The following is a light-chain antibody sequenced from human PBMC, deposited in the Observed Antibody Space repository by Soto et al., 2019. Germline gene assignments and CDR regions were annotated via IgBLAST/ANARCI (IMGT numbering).Light chain of an antibody. CDR1: SRDICGSNF. CDR3: LSYQTDDTFV. J-gene: IGLJ1*01. CDR2: EAT. V-gene: IGLV2-14*01. Sequence: QSCVTQPPCGSGAPGQSITVSCTGTSRDICGSNFGSWDQKLPGRAPKVIIFEATNRPSGGSDRFSGSKAGITASLTISGLQAADEAEYFCLSYQTDDTFVFGTGTKVTAL.